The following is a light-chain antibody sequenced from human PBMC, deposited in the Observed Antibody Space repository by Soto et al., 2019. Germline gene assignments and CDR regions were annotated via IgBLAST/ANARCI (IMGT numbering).Light chain of an antibody. V-gene: IGKV3-20*01. CDR1: QSVSSSY. CDR3: QQCASSLWT. Sequence: EIVLTQSPGTLSLSPGERATLSCRASQSVSSSYLAWYQQKPGQAPRLLIYGASSRATGIPDRFSGSGSGTDFTLTISRLEPEDFAVYYCQQCASSLWTFGKVTK. CDR2: GAS. J-gene: IGKJ1*01.